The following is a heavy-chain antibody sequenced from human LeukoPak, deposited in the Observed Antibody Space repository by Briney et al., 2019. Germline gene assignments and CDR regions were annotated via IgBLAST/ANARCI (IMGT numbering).Heavy chain of an antibody. D-gene: IGHD2-21*02. CDR1: GFTFSSYG. CDR3: ARAVVTAIPYNWFDP. J-gene: IGHJ5*02. CDR2: IWYDGSNK. V-gene: IGHV3-33*01. Sequence: PGRSLRLSCAASGFTFSSYGMHWVRQAPGKGLEWVAVIWYDGSNKYYADSVKGRFTIYRDNSKNTLYLQMNSLRAEDTAVYYCARAVVTAIPYNWFDPWGQGTLVTVSS.